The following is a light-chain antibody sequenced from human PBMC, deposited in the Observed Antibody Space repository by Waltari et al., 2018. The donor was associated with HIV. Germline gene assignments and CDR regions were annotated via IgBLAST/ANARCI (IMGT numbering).Light chain of an antibody. J-gene: IGLJ3*02. CDR3: SSYTSSSTRV. CDR1: SSDVGGYNY. Sequence: QSALTQPASVSGSPGQSITISCTGTSSDVGGYNYVSWYQQHPGKAPKLMIYEVSTRPSGVSTRCSGSKSGNTASLTISGLQAEDEADYYCSSYTSSSTRVFGGGTKLTVL. CDR2: EVS. V-gene: IGLV2-14*01.